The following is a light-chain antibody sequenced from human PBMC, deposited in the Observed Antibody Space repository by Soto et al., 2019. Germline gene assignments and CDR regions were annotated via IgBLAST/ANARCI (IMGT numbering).Light chain of an antibody. CDR1: QSITNY. J-gene: IGKJ1*01. CDR3: QQSYITPWT. V-gene: IGKV1-39*01. Sequence: DIQMTQSPSSLAASVGDRVTITCRASQSITNYLNWYQQKPGKAPNLLIYAASSLQSGVPSRFSGSGSGTDFPLTISSLQPEDFATYYCQQSYITPWTFGQGTKVEIK. CDR2: AAS.